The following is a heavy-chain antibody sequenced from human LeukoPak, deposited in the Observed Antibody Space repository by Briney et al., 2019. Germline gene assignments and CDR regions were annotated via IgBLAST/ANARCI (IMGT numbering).Heavy chain of an antibody. CDR2: ISSSGSTI. Sequence: GGPLRLSCAASGFTFSSYEMNWVRQAPGKGLEWVSYISSSGSTIYYADSVKGRFTISRDNAKNSLYLQMNSLRAEDTAVYYCARWFGEAYGMDVWGQGTTVTVSS. D-gene: IGHD3-10*01. CDR3: ARWFGEAYGMDV. V-gene: IGHV3-48*03. CDR1: GFTFSSYE. J-gene: IGHJ6*02.